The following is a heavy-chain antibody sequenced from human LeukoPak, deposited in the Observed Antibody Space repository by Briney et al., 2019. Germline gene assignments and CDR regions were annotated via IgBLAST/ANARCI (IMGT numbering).Heavy chain of an antibody. CDR3: ARDSLDDAFDI. CDR2: ISSSSSYI. V-gene: IGHV3-21*01. J-gene: IGHJ3*02. CDR1: GFTFSSYS. Sequence: GGSLRLSCAASGFTFSSYSMNWVRQAPGKGLEWVSSISSSSSYIYYADSVKGRFTISRDNSKNTLYLQMNSLRAEDTAVYYCARDSLDDAFDIWGQGTMVTVSS.